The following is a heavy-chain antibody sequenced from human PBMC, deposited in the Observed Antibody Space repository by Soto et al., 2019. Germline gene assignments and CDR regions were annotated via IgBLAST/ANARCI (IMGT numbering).Heavy chain of an antibody. D-gene: IGHD3-10*01. CDR1: GGSISSYY. V-gene: IGHV4-59*12. Sequence: SETLSLTCTVSGGSISSYYWSWIRQPPGKGLEWIGYIYYSGSTNYNPSLKSRVTISVDMSTSTAYMELSSLRSEDTAVYYCAADIRDYGPLAPVIKNTDNNYGMDVWGQGTTVTVSS. J-gene: IGHJ6*02. CDR2: IYYSGST. CDR3: AADIRDYGPLAPVIKNTDNNYGMDV.